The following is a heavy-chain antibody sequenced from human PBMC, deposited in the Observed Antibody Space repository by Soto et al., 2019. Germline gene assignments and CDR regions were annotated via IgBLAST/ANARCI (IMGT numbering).Heavy chain of an antibody. J-gene: IGHJ5*02. V-gene: IGHV1-69*13. Sequence: ASVKVSCKASGGTFSSYAISWVRQAPGQGLEWMGGIIPIFGTANYAQKFQGRVTITADESTSTAYMELSSLRSEDTAVYYCARSLFIAVAGNNWFDPWGQGTLVTVSS. CDR1: GGTFSSYA. CDR2: IIPIFGTA. CDR3: ARSLFIAVAGNNWFDP. D-gene: IGHD6-19*01.